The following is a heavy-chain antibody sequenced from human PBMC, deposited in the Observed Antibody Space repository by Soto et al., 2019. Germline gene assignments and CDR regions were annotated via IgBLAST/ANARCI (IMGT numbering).Heavy chain of an antibody. V-gene: IGHV3-30*18. Sequence: HVKLVESGGGVVQPGRSLRLSCAASGFTFYKYGMHWVRQAPGKGLEWVALISHDGSNKYYVDSVKGRFTIARDNSKNTVFLQMNSLRPEETALYFCAKDDSNRWYNYYAMDVWGQGTTVTVSS. J-gene: IGHJ6*02. CDR3: AKDDSNRWYNYYAMDV. CDR2: ISHDGSNK. D-gene: IGHD3-22*01. CDR1: GFTFYKYG.